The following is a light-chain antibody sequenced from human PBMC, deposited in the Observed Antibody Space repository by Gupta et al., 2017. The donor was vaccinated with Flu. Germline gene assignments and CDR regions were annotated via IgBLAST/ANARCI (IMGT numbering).Light chain of an antibody. CDR3: QVWDSSSDQV. CDR1: NIGSKS. CDR2: DDS. V-gene: IGLV3-21*02. Sequence: SYVLTQPPSVSVAPGQTARITCGGNNIGSKSVHWYQQKPGQAPVLVVYDDSDRPSGIPDRFSGSNSGNTATLTSSRVEAGDEADYYCQVWDSSSDQVFGGGTKLTVL. J-gene: IGLJ2*01.